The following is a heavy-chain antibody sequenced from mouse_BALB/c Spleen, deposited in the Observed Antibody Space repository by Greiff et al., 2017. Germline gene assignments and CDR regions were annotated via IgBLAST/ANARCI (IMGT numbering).Heavy chain of an antibody. D-gene: IGHD2-1*01. Sequence: VQLQQSGAELVRPGALVKLSCKASGFNIKDYYMHWVKQRPEQGLEWIGWIDPENGNTIYDPKFQGKATLTADKSSSTAYMQLSSLTSENSAVYFCARGGYGNYDYFDYWGQGTTLTVSS. CDR3: ARGGYGNYDYFDY. CDR1: GFNIKDYY. J-gene: IGHJ2*01. CDR2: IDPENGNT. V-gene: IGHV14-1*02.